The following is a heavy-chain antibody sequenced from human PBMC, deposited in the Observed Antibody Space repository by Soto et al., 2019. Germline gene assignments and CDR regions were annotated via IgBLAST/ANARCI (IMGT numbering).Heavy chain of an antibody. CDR1: GGYISSGYYY. CDR2: IYYSGST. Sequence: SSETMSLTCTVSGGYISSGYYYWSWISQPPGKGLEWIGYIYYSGSTYYNPSLKSRVTISVDTSKNQFSLKLSSVTAADTAVYYCARESSSGYYGGCYFDYWGQGTLVTVSS. J-gene: IGHJ4*02. CDR3: ARESSSGYYGGCYFDY. D-gene: IGHD3-22*01. V-gene: IGHV4-30-4*01.